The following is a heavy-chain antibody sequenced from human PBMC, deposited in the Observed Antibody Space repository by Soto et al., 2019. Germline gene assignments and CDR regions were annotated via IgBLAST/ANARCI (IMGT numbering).Heavy chain of an antibody. J-gene: IGHJ6*03. CDR3: VKDMSPGEVSRSDYMDV. CDR1: GFTFDDYA. CDR2: ISWNSGNI. Sequence: EVQLVESGGDLVQPGRSLRLSCAASGFTFDDYAMHWVRQAPGKGLEWVSGISWNSGNIGYADSVKGRFTISRDNANNSLYRQMSSLGAEDTALYYCVKDMSPGEVSRSDYMDVWGKGTTVTVSS. V-gene: IGHV3-9*01. D-gene: IGHD3-16*01.